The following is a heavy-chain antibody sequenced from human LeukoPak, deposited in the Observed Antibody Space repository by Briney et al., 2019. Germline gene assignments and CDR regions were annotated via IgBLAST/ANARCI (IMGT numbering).Heavy chain of an antibody. D-gene: IGHD6-19*01. V-gene: IGHV3-30*18. Sequence: PGGSLRLSCAASGFTFSSYGMYWVRQAPGKGLEWVVVISNDGSDKYYADSVKGRFTISRDNSKNTLYLRMNSLRAEDTAVYYCAKGYSTGWYGGVDYWGQGALVTVSS. CDR1: GFTFSSYG. CDR2: ISNDGSDK. CDR3: AKGYSTGWYGGVDY. J-gene: IGHJ4*02.